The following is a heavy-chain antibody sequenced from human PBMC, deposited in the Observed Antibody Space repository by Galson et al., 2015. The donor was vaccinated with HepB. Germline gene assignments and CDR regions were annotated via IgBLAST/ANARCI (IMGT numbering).Heavy chain of an antibody. D-gene: IGHD2-2*01. V-gene: IGHV1-18*01. Sequence: QSGAEVKKPGESLKISCTASGYTFTSYGISWVRQAPGQGLEWMGWISAYNGNTNYAQKLQGRVTMTTDTSTSTAYMELRSLRSDDTAVYYCARVPTGHIVVVPAAIWHPLFRYYYYYMDVWGKGTTVTVSS. CDR2: ISAYNGNT. CDR3: ARVPTGHIVVVPAAIWHPLFRYYYYYMDV. CDR1: GYTFTSYG. J-gene: IGHJ6*03.